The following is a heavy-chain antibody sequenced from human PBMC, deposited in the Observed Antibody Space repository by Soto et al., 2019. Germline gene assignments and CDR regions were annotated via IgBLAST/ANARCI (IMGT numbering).Heavy chain of an antibody. CDR1: EDTFRNYA. CDR3: PSTKSDSRAYYYWYLGL. J-gene: IGHJ2*01. CDR2: IIPIFGTA. D-gene: IGHD3-22*01. V-gene: IGHV1-69*06. Sequence: QVELVQSGAEVKKPGSSVKVSCQASEDTFRNYAISWVRQAPGQGLEWMGGIIPIFGTATYAQKFQGRVTITADTSANTMYLELSSLRSEDTAVYYCPSTKSDSRAYYYWYLGLWGRGTLVTVAS.